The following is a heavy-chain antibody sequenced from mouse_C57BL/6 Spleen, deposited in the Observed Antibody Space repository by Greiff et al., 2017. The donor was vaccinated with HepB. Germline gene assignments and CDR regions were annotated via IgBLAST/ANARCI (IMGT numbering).Heavy chain of an antibody. CDR1: GYTFTDYN. CDR3: ASDGPAWFAY. CDR2: INPNNGGT. J-gene: IGHJ3*01. D-gene: IGHD2-3*01. Sequence: EVQLQQSGPELVKPGASVKIPCKASGYTFTDYNMDWVKQSHGKSLEWIGDINPNNGGTIYNQKFKGKATLTGDKSSSTAYMELRSLTSEDTAVYYCASDGPAWFAYWGQGTLVTVSA. V-gene: IGHV1-18*01.